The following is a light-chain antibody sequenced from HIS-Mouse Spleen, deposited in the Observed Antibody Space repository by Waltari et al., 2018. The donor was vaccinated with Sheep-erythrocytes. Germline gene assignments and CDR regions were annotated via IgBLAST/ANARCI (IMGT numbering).Light chain of an antibody. Sequence: QSALTQPRSVSGSPGQSVTISCTGTSSDVGDYNYVSWYQQHPGKAPKLKIYDVSKRPSGVPDRFSGSKSGNTASLTFSGLQAEDEADYYCCSYAGSYNHVFATGTKVTVL. CDR1: SSDVGDYNY. V-gene: IGLV2-11*01. CDR3: CSYAGSYNHV. J-gene: IGLJ1*01. CDR2: DVS.